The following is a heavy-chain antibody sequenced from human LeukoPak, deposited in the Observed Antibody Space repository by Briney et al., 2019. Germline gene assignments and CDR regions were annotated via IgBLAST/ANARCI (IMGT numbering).Heavy chain of an antibody. CDR1: GDRVSSNTEA. V-gene: IGHV6-1*01. Sequence: SQTLSLTCAISGDRVSSNTEAWNWIRQSPSRGLEWLGRTYYRSKWYNDYAVSVKSRITINPDTSKNQFSLQLNSVTPEDTAVYYCARDRGDWGLYFDYWGQGTLVTVSS. J-gene: IGHJ4*02. D-gene: IGHD2-21*02. CDR2: TYYRSKWYN. CDR3: ARDRGDWGLYFDY.